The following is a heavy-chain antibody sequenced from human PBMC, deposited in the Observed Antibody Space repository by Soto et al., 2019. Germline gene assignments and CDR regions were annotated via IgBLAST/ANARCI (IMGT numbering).Heavy chain of an antibody. V-gene: IGHV4-59*08. CDR1: GGSISSSY. D-gene: IGHD6-25*01. CDR3: ARLGSIAADDFDY. J-gene: IGHJ4*02. CDR2: IYHSGST. Sequence: QVQLQESGPGLVKPSETLSLTCTVSGGSISSSYWSWIRQPPGKGLEGTGYIYHSGSTNYNPSLKRRVTISVDTSKNQFSLKLSSVTAADKAVYYCARLGSIAADDFDYWGQGTLVTVSS.